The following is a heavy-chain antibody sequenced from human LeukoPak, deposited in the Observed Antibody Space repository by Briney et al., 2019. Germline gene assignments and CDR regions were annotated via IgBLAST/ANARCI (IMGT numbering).Heavy chain of an antibody. V-gene: IGHV1-24*01. CDR3: TSAYGSGSQLDY. Sequence: GASVKVSCKVSGGYTLSELYMHRVRHAHGKGLEGMGRFDPEYGETIYAQMFQGRVTMTENASTDTAYMEMRRLRSEDTAVYYCTSAYGSGSQLDYWGQGTLVTVSS. CDR2: FDPEYGET. J-gene: IGHJ4*02. D-gene: IGHD3-10*01. CDR1: GGYTLSELY.